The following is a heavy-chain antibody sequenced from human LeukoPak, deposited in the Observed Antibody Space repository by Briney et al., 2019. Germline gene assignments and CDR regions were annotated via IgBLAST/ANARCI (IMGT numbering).Heavy chain of an antibody. CDR1: GFTVSNND. D-gene: IGHD3-10*01. J-gene: IGHJ4*02. V-gene: IGHV3-66*01. CDR2: LYSGGST. Sequence: HPGGSLRLSCAASGFTVSNNDMTWVRQAPGKGLQWVSGLYSGGSTIYADSVKGRFSISRDNLKNTLYLQMNSLRAEDTAVYYCARAFQYGSGTYPYSLWGQGTLVTVSS. CDR3: ARAFQYGSGTYPYSL.